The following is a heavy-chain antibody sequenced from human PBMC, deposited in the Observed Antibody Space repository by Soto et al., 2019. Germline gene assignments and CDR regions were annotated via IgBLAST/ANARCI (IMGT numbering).Heavy chain of an antibody. Sequence: QVQLVQYGAEVKKPGSSVKVSCNASGGTFSSYTISWVRQAPGQGLEWMGRIIPILSIANYARKFQGRVTITADKSTSTAYMELSSLRSEDTAVYYCSRDHNWNGDFDYWGQGTLVTVSS. CDR3: SRDHNWNGDFDY. CDR1: GGTFSSYT. J-gene: IGHJ4*02. CDR2: IIPILSIA. D-gene: IGHD1-1*01. V-gene: IGHV1-69*08.